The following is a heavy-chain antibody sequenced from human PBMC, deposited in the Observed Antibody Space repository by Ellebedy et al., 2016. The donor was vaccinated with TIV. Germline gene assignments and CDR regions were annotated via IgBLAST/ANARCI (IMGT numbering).Heavy chain of an antibody. J-gene: IGHJ4*02. CDR3: ARGRGTTVTY. CDR1: GYTFTGYY. Sequence: ASVKVSXKASGYTFTGYYMHWVRQAPGQGLEWMGWMNPNSGNTGYAQKFQGRVTMTRNTSISTAYMELSSLRSEDTAVYYCARGRGTTVTYWGQGTLVTVSS. CDR2: MNPNSGNT. V-gene: IGHV1-8*02. D-gene: IGHD4-11*01.